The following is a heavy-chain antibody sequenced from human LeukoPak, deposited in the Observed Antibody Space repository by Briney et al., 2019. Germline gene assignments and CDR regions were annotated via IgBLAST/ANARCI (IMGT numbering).Heavy chain of an antibody. V-gene: IGHV3-30*04. D-gene: IGHD2-2*01. J-gene: IGHJ6*04. Sequence: GGSLRLSCAASGFTFSSYAMHWVRQAPGKGLEWVAVISYDGSNKYYADSVKGRFTISRDNSKNTLYLQTNSLRAEDTAVYYCARDIVVVPAAMALYYYYYGMDVWGKGTTVTVSS. CDR3: ARDIVVVPAAMALYYYYYGMDV. CDR2: ISYDGSNK. CDR1: GFTFSSYA.